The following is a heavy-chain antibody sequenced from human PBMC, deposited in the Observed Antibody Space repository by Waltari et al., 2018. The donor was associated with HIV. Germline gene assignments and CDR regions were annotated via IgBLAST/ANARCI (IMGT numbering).Heavy chain of an antibody. Sequence: EVQLVESGGGLVKPGGSLTLSCAASGFPFNIAWMSWVRQAPGKGREWVGRIKSESHGWTTDFAAPVKGRFTISRDDSKNTVSLQMNSLKTEDTAVYFCSTMGGFPSFDYWGQGTLVTVSS. J-gene: IGHJ4*02. CDR2: IKSESHGWTT. D-gene: IGHD3-16*01. CDR1: GFPFNIAW. CDR3: STMGGFPSFDY. V-gene: IGHV3-15*01.